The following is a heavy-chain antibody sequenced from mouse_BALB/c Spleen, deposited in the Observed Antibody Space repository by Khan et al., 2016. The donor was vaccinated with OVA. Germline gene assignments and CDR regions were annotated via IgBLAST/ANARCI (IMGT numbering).Heavy chain of an antibody. J-gene: IGHJ1*01. V-gene: IGHV1-63*02. D-gene: IGHD3-1*01. CDR3: TRWATWYFDV. CDR1: GYTFTNYW. CDR2: IYPGGGFI. Sequence: QVQLQQSGVELVRPGTSVKISCEASGYTFTNYWLGWVKQRPGHGLEWIGDIYPGGGFINYNEKFKGKATLTAGTSSSTAYIQLSSLTSEDSAVYFCTRWATWYFDVWGAGTTVTVSS.